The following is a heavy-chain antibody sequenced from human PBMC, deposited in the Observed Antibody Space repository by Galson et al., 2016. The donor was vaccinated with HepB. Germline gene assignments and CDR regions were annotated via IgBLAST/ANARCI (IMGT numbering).Heavy chain of an antibody. CDR1: GFTFTNYA. V-gene: IGHV3-23*01. CDR2: ISGSGGST. Sequence: SLRLSCAASGFTFTNYAMSWVRQAPGKGLEWVSAISGSGGSTFYADSVKGRFTISRDNSKNTLFLQLNSMRAEDTAVYYCARSSVMTYFDYWGQGTLVTVSS. J-gene: IGHJ4*02. CDR3: ARSSVMTYFDY. D-gene: IGHD3-10*01.